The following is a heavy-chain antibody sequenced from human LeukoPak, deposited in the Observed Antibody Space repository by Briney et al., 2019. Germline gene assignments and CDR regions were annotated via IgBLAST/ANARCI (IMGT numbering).Heavy chain of an antibody. J-gene: IGHJ4*02. CDR1: GFTFSSYS. CDR3: ASPRTDYDFDY. V-gene: IGHV3-21*01. Sequence: GGSLRLSCAASGFTFSSYSMNWVRQAPGKGLEWVSSISSSSSYIYYADSVKGRFTISRDNAKNSLYLHMSSLRAEDTAVYYCASPRTDYDFDYWGQGTLVTVSS. CDR2: ISSSSSYI. D-gene: IGHD4-17*01.